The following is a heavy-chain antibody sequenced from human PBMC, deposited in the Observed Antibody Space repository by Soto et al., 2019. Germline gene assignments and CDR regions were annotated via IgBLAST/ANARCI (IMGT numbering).Heavy chain of an antibody. D-gene: IGHD6-6*01. CDR2: MNPNSGNS. Sequence: ASVKGSCKASGYTFTSYDINWVRQATGQGLEWMGWMNPNSGNSGYAQKFQGRVTMTRNTSISTAYMELSSLRSEDTAVYYCAREGYSSSSGSRGNWFDPWGQGTQVTGSS. CDR1: GYTFTSYD. J-gene: IGHJ5*02. CDR3: AREGYSSSSGSRGNWFDP. V-gene: IGHV1-8*01.